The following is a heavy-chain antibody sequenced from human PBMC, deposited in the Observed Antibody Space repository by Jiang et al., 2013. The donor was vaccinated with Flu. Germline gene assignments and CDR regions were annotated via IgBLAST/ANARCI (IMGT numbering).Heavy chain of an antibody. CDR2: LYPEDGET. V-gene: IGHV1-24*01. D-gene: IGHD6-13*01. J-gene: IGHJ4*02. CDR3: ATESPSIAAAGTFGY. Sequence: PGKGTLSGWEVLYPEDGETIYAQKFQGRVTMTEDTSTDTAYMELSSLRSEDTAVYYCATESPSIAAAGTFGYWGQGTLVTVSS.